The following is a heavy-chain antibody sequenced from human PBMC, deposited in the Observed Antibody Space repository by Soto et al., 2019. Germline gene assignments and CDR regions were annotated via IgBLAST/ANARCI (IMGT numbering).Heavy chain of an antibody. CDR3: AKENGHSSSWFEFDY. Sequence: AGGSLRLSCAASGFTFSSYGMHWVRQAPGKGLEWVAVISYDGSNKYYADSVKGRFTISRDNSKNTLYLQMNSLRAEDTAVYYCAKENGHSSSWFEFDYWGQGTLVTVSS. CDR1: GFTFSSYG. D-gene: IGHD6-13*01. CDR2: ISYDGSNK. J-gene: IGHJ4*02. V-gene: IGHV3-30*18.